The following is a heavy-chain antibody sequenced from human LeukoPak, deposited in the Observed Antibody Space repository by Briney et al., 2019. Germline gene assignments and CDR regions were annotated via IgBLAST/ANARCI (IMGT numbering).Heavy chain of an antibody. D-gene: IGHD3-10*01. CDR3: ARDGRRGMRGPLNLDY. CDR1: GYTFTSYG. V-gene: IGHV1-18*01. Sequence: ASVKVSCKASGYTFTSYGISWVRQAPGQGLEWMGWISAYNGNTNYAQKLQGRVTMTTDTSTSTAYMELRSLRSDDTAVYYCARDGRRGMRGPLNLDYWGQGTLVTVSS. CDR2: ISAYNGNT. J-gene: IGHJ4*02.